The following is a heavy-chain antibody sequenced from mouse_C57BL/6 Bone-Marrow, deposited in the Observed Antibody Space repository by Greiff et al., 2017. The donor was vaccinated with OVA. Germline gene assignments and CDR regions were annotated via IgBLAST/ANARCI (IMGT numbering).Heavy chain of an antibody. J-gene: IGHJ2*01. CDR2: IDPSDSYT. Sequence: QVQLQQPGAELVKPGASVKLSCKASGYTITSYWMQWVKQRPGQGLEWIGEIDPSDSYTNYNQKFKGKATLTVDTSSSTAYMQLSSLTSEDSAVYYCARGGAITTVVAFDYWGQGTTLTVSS. V-gene: IGHV1-50*01. CDR1: GYTITSYW. CDR3: ARGGAITTVVAFDY. D-gene: IGHD1-1*01.